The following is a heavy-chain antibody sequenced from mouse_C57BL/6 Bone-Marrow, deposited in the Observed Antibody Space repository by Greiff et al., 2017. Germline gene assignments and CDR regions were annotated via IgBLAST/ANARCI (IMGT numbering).Heavy chain of an antibody. J-gene: IGHJ1*03. V-gene: IGHV1-26*01. CDR2: INPNNGGT. D-gene: IGHD2-1*01. CDR3: AGNGNRYWYCDV. CDR1: GYTFTDYY. Sequence: EVQLQQSGPELVKPGASVKISCKASGYTFTDYYMNWVKQSHGKSLEWIGDINPNNGGTSYNQKFKGKATLTVDKSSSTAYMELRSLTSEDSAVYYCAGNGNRYWYCDVWGTGTTVTVSS.